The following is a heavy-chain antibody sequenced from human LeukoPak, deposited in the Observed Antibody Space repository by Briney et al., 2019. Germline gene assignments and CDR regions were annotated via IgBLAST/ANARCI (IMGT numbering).Heavy chain of an antibody. V-gene: IGHV1-2*04. J-gene: IGHJ4*02. D-gene: IGHD1-26*01. CDR2: INPNSGGA. CDR1: GYTFADYF. Sequence: ASVKVSCKASGYTFADYFIHWVRQAPGQGLEWMGRINPNSGGAEYAPKFQGWVTMTRDTSISTAYVEVSRLISDDTAVYYCARDLTSTSNWEFDYWGQGTLVSVPS. CDR3: ARDLTSTSNWEFDY.